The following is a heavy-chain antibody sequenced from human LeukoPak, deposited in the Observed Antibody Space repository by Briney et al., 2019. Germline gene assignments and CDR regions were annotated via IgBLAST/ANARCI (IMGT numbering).Heavy chain of an antibody. CDR1: GFTFSSYS. V-gene: IGHV3-21*01. CDR2: ISSSSSYI. CDR3: ARDLMQGGQNYYYGMDV. Sequence: GGSLRLSCAASGFTFSSYSMNWVRQAPGKGLEWVSSISSSSSYIYYADSVKGRFTTSRDNAKNSLYLQMNSLRAEDTAGYYCARDLMQGGQNYYYGMDVWGQGTTVTVSS. J-gene: IGHJ6*02. D-gene: IGHD3-16*01.